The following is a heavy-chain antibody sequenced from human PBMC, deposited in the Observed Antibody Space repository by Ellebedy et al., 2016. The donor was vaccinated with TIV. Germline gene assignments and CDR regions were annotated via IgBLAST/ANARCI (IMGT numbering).Heavy chain of an antibody. Sequence: SETLSLTCTVSGGSVSSDYWSWIRQPPGKGLEWIGYNHSSWNTNYNPSLKSRVTISIDTSKNQFSLKLISVTAADTAVYYCARRYYDSSGYYTAYYFDYWGQGALVTVSS. CDR1: GGSVSSDY. J-gene: IGHJ4*02. CDR2: NHSSWNT. CDR3: ARRYYDSSGYYTAYYFDY. V-gene: IGHV4-59*08. D-gene: IGHD3-22*01.